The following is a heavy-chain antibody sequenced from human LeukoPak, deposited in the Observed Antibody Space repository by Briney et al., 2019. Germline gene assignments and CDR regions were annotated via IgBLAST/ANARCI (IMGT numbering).Heavy chain of an antibody. V-gene: IGHV4-30-4*01. D-gene: IGHD4-17*01. CDR3: ARVGTAYGDYIDY. CDR1: GGSISSGDYY. Sequence: SETLSLTCTVSGGSISSGDYYWSWIRQPPGKGLEWIGYIYYSGSTYYNPSLKSRVTISVDTSKNQFSLKLSSVTAADTAVYYCARVGTAYGDYIDYWGQGTLVTVSS. J-gene: IGHJ4*02. CDR2: IYYSGST.